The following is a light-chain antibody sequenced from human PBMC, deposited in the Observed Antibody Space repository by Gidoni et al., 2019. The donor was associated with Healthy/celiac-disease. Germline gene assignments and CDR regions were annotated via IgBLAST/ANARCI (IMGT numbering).Light chain of an antibody. Sequence: QSALTQPASVSGSPGQSITISCTGTSSDVGGYNYVSWYQQHPGKAHKLMIYDVSNRPSGVSNRFSGSKSGTTASLTISGLQAEDEADYYCSSYTSSSTGGFGTGTKVTVL. J-gene: IGLJ1*01. CDR3: SSYTSSSTGG. CDR1: SSDVGGYNY. V-gene: IGLV2-14*03. CDR2: DVS.